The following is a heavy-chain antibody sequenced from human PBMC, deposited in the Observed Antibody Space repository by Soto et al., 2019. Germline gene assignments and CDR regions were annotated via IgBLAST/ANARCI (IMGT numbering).Heavy chain of an antibody. CDR3: TTDRELRFLEWLPWGVFDY. CDR1: GFTFSNAW. J-gene: IGHJ4*02. V-gene: IGHV3-15*07. D-gene: IGHD3-3*01. CDR2: IKSKTDGGTT. Sequence: GGSLRLSCAASGFTFSNAWMNWVRQAPGKGLEWVGRIKSKTDGGTTDCAAPVKGRFTISRDDSKNTLYLQMNSLKTEDTAVYYCTTDRELRFLEWLPWGVFDYWGQGTLVTVSS.